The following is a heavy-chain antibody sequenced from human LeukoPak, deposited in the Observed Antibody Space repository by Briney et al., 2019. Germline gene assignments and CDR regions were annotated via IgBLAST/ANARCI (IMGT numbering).Heavy chain of an antibody. Sequence: ASVKVSCKASGYTFTSYGISWVRQAPGQGLEWMGWINPNSGGTNYAQKFQGRVTMTRDTSISTAYMELSRLRSDDTAVYYCARSTGEWELSNDYWGQGTLVTVSS. D-gene: IGHD1-26*01. CDR2: INPNSGGT. V-gene: IGHV1-2*02. CDR3: ARSTGEWELSNDY. CDR1: GYTFTSYG. J-gene: IGHJ4*02.